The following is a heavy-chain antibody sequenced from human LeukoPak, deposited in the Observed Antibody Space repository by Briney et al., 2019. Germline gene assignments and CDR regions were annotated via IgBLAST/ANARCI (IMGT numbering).Heavy chain of an antibody. J-gene: IGHJ4*02. CDR3: ARNKTTEGGGFDY. D-gene: IGHD3-16*01. V-gene: IGHV1-18*04. CDR1: GYTFNSHG. Sequence: GASVKVSCKASGYTFNSHGISWIRQAPGQGPEWMGWISGDYGYTKYAQKFQGRVTMTTDTSTDTSYMELRSLRSGDTAVYYCARNKTTEGGGFDYWGQGTLITVSS. CDR2: ISGDYGYT.